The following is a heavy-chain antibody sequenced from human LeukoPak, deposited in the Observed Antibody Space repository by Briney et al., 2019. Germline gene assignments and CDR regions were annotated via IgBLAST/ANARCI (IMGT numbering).Heavy chain of an antibody. J-gene: IGHJ4*02. CDR2: IKEDGSER. D-gene: IGHD3-22*01. V-gene: IGHV3-7*01. CDR1: GFIFNNYW. Sequence: GGSLRLSCEAPGFIFNNYWMSWVRQTPGEGLEWVANIKEDGSERYYVDSVKGRFTISRDNAKNSLYLQMNSLRAEDTAVYYCAREPYYYDSSGHDYWGQGTLVTVSS. CDR3: AREPYYYDSSGHDY.